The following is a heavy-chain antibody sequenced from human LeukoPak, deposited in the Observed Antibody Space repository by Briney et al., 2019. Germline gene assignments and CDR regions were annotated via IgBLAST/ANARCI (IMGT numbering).Heavy chain of an antibody. Sequence: SETLSLTCAVYGGSFSGYYWTWIRQPLGKGPEWIGEIDDSGSTSYNPSLKSRITISVDTSKNQFSLRLSSVTAADTAVYYCARGGTLYGVNRATQYFMHVWGEGTTVIVSS. CDR1: GGSFSGYY. J-gene: IGHJ6*03. CDR2: IDDSGST. V-gene: IGHV4-34*01. D-gene: IGHD1-14*01. CDR3: ARGGTLYGVNRATQYFMHV.